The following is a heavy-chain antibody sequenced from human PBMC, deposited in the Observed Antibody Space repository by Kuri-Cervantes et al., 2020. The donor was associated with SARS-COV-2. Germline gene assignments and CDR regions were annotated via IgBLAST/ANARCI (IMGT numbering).Heavy chain of an antibody. V-gene: IGHV1-8*03. D-gene: IGHD3-3*01. CDR2: MNPNSGNT. J-gene: IGHJ3*02. CDR1: GYTFTSYD. CDR3: ARGDLGVTIFGVGAFDI. Sequence: ASVKVSCKASGYTFTSYDINWVRQAPGQGLEWMGWMNPNSGNTGYAQKFQGRVTITRNTSISTAYMELSSLRSEDTAVYYCARGDLGVTIFGVGAFDIWGQGTMVTVSS.